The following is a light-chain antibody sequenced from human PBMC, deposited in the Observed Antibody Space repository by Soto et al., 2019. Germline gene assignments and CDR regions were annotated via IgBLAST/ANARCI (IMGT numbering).Light chain of an antibody. CDR1: SSNIGTNY. Sequence: QSVLTQPPSASGTPGQTVTISSSGSSSNIGTNYVSWYQQLPGTAPKLLIYGNNQRPSGVPDRFSGSRSGTSASLAISGLRSEDEADYHCAAWDDSLSGVVFGGGTKLTVL. J-gene: IGLJ3*02. CDR2: GNN. V-gene: IGLV1-47*01. CDR3: AAWDDSLSGVV.